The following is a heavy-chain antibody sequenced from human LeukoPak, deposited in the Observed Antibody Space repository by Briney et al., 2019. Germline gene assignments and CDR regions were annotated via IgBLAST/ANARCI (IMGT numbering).Heavy chain of an antibody. J-gene: IGHJ4*02. Sequence: PSETLSLTCAVYGVSFSGYYWSWIRQPPGKGLEWIGEINHSGSTNYNPSLKSRATIPVDTSKNQFSLNLTSVTAADTAVYYCARSPFAWGTFPGGFDFWGQGILVTVSS. CDR1: GVSFSGYY. V-gene: IGHV4-34*01. D-gene: IGHD3-16*01. CDR2: INHSGST. CDR3: ARSPFAWGTFPGGFDF.